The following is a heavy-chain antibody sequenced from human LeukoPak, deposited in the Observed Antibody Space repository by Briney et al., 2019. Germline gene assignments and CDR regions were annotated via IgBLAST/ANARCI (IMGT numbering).Heavy chain of an antibody. CDR3: ARPQSGTYHDAFDI. D-gene: IGHD1-26*01. V-gene: IGHV3-7*01. CDR2: IKQDGSAK. CDR1: GFTFSSYW. Sequence: PGGPLRLSCAASGFTFSSYWMTWVRQAPGKGLEWVANIKQDGSAKYYVDSVKGRFTISRDNAKNSLYLQVNSLRAEDTAVYYCARPQSGTYHDAFDIWGQGTMVTVSS. J-gene: IGHJ3*02.